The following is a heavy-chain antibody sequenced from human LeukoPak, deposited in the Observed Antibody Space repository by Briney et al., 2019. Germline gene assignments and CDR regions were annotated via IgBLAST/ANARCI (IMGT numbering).Heavy chain of an antibody. CDR2: IYYSGST. J-gene: IGHJ5*02. Sequence: SQTLSLTCTVSGGSISSGDYYWSWIRHPPGKGLEWIGYIYYSGSTYYNPSLKSRVTISVDTSKNQFSLKLSSVTAADTAVYYCARGDIVVVPAAIWFDPWGQGTLVTVSS. D-gene: IGHD2-2*01. CDR1: GGSISSGDYY. V-gene: IGHV4-30-4*01. CDR3: ARGDIVVVPAAIWFDP.